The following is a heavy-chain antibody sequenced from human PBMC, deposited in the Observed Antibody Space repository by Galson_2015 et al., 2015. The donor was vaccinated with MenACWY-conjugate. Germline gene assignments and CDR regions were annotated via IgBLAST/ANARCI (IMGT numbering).Heavy chain of an antibody. Sequence: LEWVSSISSGSSYIYYADSVKGRFTISRDNANNSLHLQLNSLRVEDTALYYCARGKGSGSFPYYFDYWGQGVMVAVSS. V-gene: IGHV3-21*01. D-gene: IGHD3-22*01. J-gene: IGHJ4*02. CDR3: ARGKGSGSFPYYFDY. CDR2: ISSGSSYI.